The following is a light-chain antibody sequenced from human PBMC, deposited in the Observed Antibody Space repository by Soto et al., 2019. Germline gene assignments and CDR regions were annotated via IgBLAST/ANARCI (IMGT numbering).Light chain of an antibody. Sequence: EIVLTQSPGTLSLSPGERATLSCRASQSVSSNYLAWSQQKPGQAPRPLIYGASSRATGIPDRFSGSGAGTDFTLTISRLESEDFAVYYCQQYGSSPWTFGQGTKVDIK. V-gene: IGKV3-20*01. J-gene: IGKJ1*01. CDR3: QQYGSSPWT. CDR1: QSVSSNY. CDR2: GAS.